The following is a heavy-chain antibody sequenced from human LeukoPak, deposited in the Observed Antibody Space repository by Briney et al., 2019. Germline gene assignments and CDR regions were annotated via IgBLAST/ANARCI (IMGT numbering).Heavy chain of an antibody. J-gene: IGHJ4*02. Sequence: GESLKTSCKGSGYSFTSYWIGWVRQMPGKGLEWMGIIYPGDSDTRYSPSFQGQVTISADKSISTAYLQWSSLKASDTAMYYCARQMYGSGSYSLPLFDYWGQGTLVTVSS. V-gene: IGHV5-51*01. D-gene: IGHD3-10*01. CDR3: ARQMYGSGSYSLPLFDY. CDR2: IYPGDSDT. CDR1: GYSFTSYW.